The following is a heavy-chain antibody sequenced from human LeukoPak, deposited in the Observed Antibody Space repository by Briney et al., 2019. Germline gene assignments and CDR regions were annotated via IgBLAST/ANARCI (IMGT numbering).Heavy chain of an antibody. CDR1: GGSISSYY. CDR2: IYYSGST. CDR3: ARDRGGREGYNLYYFDY. Sequence: SETLSLTCTVSGGSISSYYWSWIRQPPGKGLEWIGYIYYSGSTNYNPSLKSRVTISVDTSKNQFSLKLSSVTAADTAVYYCARDRGGREGYNLYYFDYWGQGTLVTVSS. V-gene: IGHV4-59*01. J-gene: IGHJ4*02. D-gene: IGHD5-24*01.